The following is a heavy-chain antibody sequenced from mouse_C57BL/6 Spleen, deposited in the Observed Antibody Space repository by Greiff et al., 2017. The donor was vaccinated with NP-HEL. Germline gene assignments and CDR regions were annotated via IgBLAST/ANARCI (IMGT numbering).Heavy chain of an antibody. CDR2: ISDGGSYT. CDR3: ARSYRGFAY. J-gene: IGHJ3*01. Sequence: EVQLVESGGGLVKPGGSLKLSCAASGFTFSSYAMSWVRQTPEKRLEWVATISDGGSYTYYPDNVKGRFTISRDNAKNNLYLQMSHLKSEDTAMYYCARSYRGFAYWGQGTLVTVSA. V-gene: IGHV5-4*01. D-gene: IGHD2-10*01. CDR1: GFTFSSYA.